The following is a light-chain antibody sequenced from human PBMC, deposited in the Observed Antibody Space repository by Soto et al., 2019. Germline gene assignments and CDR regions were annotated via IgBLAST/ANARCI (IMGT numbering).Light chain of an antibody. J-gene: IGLJ2*01. V-gene: IGLV7-46*01. Sequence: QAVVTQEPSLTVSPGGTVTLTCGSSTGGVTSGHYPYWFQQKPGQAPRTLIYDTSNKHSWTPAHFSGSLLGGKAALTLSGAQPDDEADYYCLLFYSGARVFGGGTKLTVL. CDR2: DTS. CDR1: TGGVTSGHY. CDR3: LLFYSGARV.